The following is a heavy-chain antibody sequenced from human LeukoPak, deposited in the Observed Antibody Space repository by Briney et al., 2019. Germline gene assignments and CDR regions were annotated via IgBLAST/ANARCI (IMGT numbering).Heavy chain of an antibody. Sequence: PGGSLRLSXAASGFTFSTYSMNWVRQAPGKGLEWISYISSSSSTIYYADSVKGRFTISRDNAKNSLYLQMNSLRADDTAVYHCARDKAGGECGGDCHSFDYWGQGTLVTVSS. CDR3: ARDKAGGECGGDCHSFDY. D-gene: IGHD2-21*01. CDR2: ISSSSSTI. J-gene: IGHJ4*02. CDR1: GFTFSTYS. V-gene: IGHV3-48*01.